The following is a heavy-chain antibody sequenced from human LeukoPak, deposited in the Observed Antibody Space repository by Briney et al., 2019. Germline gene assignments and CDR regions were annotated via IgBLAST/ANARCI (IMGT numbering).Heavy chain of an antibody. CDR1: GYTFTSYA. Sequence: GASVKVSCKASGYTFTSYAMHWVRQAPGQRLEWMGWINAGNGNTKYSQKFQGRVTITRDTSASTAYMELSSLRSEGTAVYYCATPMTTVTPDVWGQGTLVTVSS. V-gene: IGHV1-3*01. CDR3: ATPMTTVTPDV. D-gene: IGHD4-17*01. CDR2: INAGNGNT. J-gene: IGHJ4*02.